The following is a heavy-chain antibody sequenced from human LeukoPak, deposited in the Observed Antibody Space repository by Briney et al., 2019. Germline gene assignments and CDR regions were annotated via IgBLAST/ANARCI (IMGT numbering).Heavy chain of an antibody. J-gene: IGHJ4*02. CDR3: ARRIGFCSGGSCDPYYFDY. CDR2: ITTTSTYI. D-gene: IGHD2-15*01. CDR1: AFTFSHFG. Sequence: KTGGSLRLSCAASAFTFSHFGMKWVRQAAGKGLEWVSSITTTSTYIHYADSVKGRFTISRDNAKNSLYLQMNGLRAEDTAVYYCARRIGFCSGGSCDPYYFDYWGQGTLVTVSS. V-gene: IGHV3-21*01.